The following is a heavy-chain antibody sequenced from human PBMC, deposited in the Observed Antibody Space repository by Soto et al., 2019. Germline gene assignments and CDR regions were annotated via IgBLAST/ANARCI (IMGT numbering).Heavy chain of an antibody. Sequence: GGSLRLSCAASGFTFSSHWMHWVRQAPGKGLVWVSRINGDGSSTSYADSVTGRFSISRDNAKNTLYLQMNSLTVEDTAVYYCARDTNGLPYRGLGT. D-gene: IGHD2-8*01. CDR1: GFTFSSHW. V-gene: IGHV3-74*01. CDR2: INGDGSST. J-gene: IGHJ4*02. CDR3: ARDTNGLPY.